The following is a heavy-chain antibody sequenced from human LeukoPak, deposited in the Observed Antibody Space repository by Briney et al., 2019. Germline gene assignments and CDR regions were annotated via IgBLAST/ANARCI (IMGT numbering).Heavy chain of an antibody. V-gene: IGHV3-48*01. D-gene: IGHD3-22*01. CDR3: ARRDYYDNSDDDYHSFEY. CDR2: ISGSSDII. Sequence: GGSLRLSCAVSGFTFSSYGMNWVRQAPGKGLEWVSYISGSSDIIHYTESVKGRFTISRDNAKNSVYLQMNSLRAEDTALYYCARRDYYDNSDDDYHSFEYWGQGTLVTVSS. CDR1: GFTFSSYG. J-gene: IGHJ4*02.